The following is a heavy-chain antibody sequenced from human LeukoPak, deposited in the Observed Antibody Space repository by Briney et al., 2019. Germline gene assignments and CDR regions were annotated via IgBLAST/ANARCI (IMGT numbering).Heavy chain of an antibody. J-gene: IGHJ4*02. CDR3: ARGRGYDFWSGYYLDY. D-gene: IGHD3-3*01. V-gene: IGHV3-21*01. Sequence: PGGSLRLSCAASGFTFSSYSMNWVRQAPGKGLEWVSSISSSSSYIYYADSVKGRFTISRDNAKNSLYLQMNSLRAEDTAVYYCARGRGYDFWSGYYLDYWGQGTLVTVSS. CDR1: GFTFSSYS. CDR2: ISSSSSYI.